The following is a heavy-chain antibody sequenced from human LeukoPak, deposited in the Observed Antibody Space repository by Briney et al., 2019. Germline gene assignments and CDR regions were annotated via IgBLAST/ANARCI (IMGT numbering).Heavy chain of an antibody. CDR1: GGSISSYY. CDR2: IYYSGST. CDR3: ARHQRGNSDAFDI. D-gene: IGHD4-23*01. Sequence: KPSETLSLTCTVSGGSISSYYWSWLRQPPGKGLEWIGYIYYSGSTNYNPSLKSRVTMSVDTSKNQFSLKLSSVTAADTAVYYCARHQRGNSDAFDIWGQGTMVTVSS. V-gene: IGHV4-59*01. J-gene: IGHJ3*02.